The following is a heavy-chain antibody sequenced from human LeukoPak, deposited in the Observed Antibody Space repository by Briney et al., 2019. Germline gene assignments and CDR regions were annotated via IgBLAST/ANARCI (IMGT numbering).Heavy chain of an antibody. V-gene: IGHV3-7*01. CDR3: ARPLGSSGWYYYYYGMDV. J-gene: IGHJ6*02. Sequence: GGSLRLSCTASGFTFSSYWMSWVRQAPGKGLEWVANIKQDGSEKYYVDSVKGRFTISRDNAKNSLYLQINSLRAEDTAVYYCARPLGSSGWYYYYYGMDVWGQGTTVTVSS. D-gene: IGHD6-19*01. CDR1: GFTFSSYW. CDR2: IKQDGSEK.